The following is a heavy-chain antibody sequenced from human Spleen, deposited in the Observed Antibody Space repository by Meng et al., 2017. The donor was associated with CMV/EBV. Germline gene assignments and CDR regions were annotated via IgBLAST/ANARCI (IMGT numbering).Heavy chain of an antibody. Sequence: LKISCAASGFTFSSYAMHWVRQAPGKGLEWVAVISYDGSNKYYADSVKGRFTISRDNSKNTLYLQMNSLRAEDTAVYYCARGADYDFWSGPIDYWGQGTLVTVSS. D-gene: IGHD3-3*01. CDR1: GFTFSSYA. J-gene: IGHJ4*02. V-gene: IGHV3-30-3*01. CDR2: ISYDGSNK. CDR3: ARGADYDFWSGPIDY.